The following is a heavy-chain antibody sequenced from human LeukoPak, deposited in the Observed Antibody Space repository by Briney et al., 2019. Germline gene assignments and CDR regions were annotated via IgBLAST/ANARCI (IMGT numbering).Heavy chain of an antibody. D-gene: IGHD3-16*01. CDR3: ARTPAPDHVFYYFDY. CDR2: IRASDDTT. CDR1: GFTFSTSA. Sequence: GGSLRLSCEVFGFTFSTSAMSWVRQAPGKGLEWVSGIRASDDTTYYVDSVKGRFTISRDNSKNTLYLQMNSLTTEDTAVYFCARTPAPDHVFYYFDYWGQGTLVTVSS. J-gene: IGHJ4*02. V-gene: IGHV3-23*01.